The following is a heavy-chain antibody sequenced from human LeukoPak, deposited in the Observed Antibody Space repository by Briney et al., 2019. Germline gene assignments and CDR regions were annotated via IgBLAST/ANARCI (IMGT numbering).Heavy chain of an antibody. V-gene: IGHV4-30-4*08. J-gene: IGHJ5*02. Sequence: SGPTLVNPTQTLTLTCNFSGFSLSTSAVGVGWIRQPPGKALEWLGYIYYSGSTYYNPSLKSRVTISVDTSKNQFSLKLSSVTAADTAVYYCARDRGSSGWFDPWGQGTLVTVSS. CDR2: IYYSGST. CDR1: GFSLSTSAVG. CDR3: ARDRGSSGWFDP. D-gene: IGHD6-6*01.